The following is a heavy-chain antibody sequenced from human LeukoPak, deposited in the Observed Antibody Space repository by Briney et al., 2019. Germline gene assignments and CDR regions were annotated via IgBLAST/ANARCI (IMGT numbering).Heavy chain of an antibody. V-gene: IGHV3-30-3*01. CDR3: ARDPILGPPDYFDY. D-gene: IGHD1-14*01. J-gene: IGHJ4*02. Sequence: PGRSLRLSCAASGFTFNSYTMFWVRQAPGKGLEWVAVTSNDENIKYYADSVKGRFTISRDNSRDTLFLEMSSLRVEDTAVYYCARDPILGPPDYFDYWGRGTLVTVS. CDR1: GFTFNSYT. CDR2: TSNDENIK.